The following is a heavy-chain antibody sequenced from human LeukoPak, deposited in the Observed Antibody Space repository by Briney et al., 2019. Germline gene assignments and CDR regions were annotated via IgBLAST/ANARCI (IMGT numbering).Heavy chain of an antibody. D-gene: IGHD4-11*01. CDR3: VTESTRTLDY. J-gene: IGHJ4*02. CDR2: ITSSGGST. CDR1: GFTFSSYA. V-gene: IGHV3-23*01. Sequence: PGGSLRLSCAASGFTFSSYAMSWVRQAPGKGLEWVSVITSSGGSTAYADSVRGRFTISRDNSKDTLYMQMNSLRAEDAAVYYCVTESTRTLDYWGQGILVTVSS.